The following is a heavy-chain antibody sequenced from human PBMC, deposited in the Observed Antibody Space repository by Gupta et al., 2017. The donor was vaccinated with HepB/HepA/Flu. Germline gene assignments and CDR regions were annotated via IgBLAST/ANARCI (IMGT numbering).Heavy chain of an antibody. V-gene: IGHV1-69*04. J-gene: IGHJ6*02. CDR3: AREYWIPDNYYYYGMDV. Sequence: QVQLVQSGAEVKKPGSSVKVSCKASGGTFSSYAISWVRQAPGQGLEWMGRIIPILGIANYAQKFQGRVTITADKSTSTAYMELSSLRSEDTAVYYCAREYWIPDNYYYYGMDVWGQGTTVTVSS. CDR2: IIPILGIA. CDR1: GGTFSSYA. D-gene: IGHD1-1*01.